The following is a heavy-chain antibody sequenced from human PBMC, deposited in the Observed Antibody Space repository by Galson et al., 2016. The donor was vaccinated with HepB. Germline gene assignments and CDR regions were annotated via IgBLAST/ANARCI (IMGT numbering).Heavy chain of an antibody. J-gene: IGHJ4*02. D-gene: IGHD2-21*01. V-gene: IGHV1-46*01. Sequence: SVKVSCKASGYTITAFYMHWVRQVPGQGLEWMGVINPSDGAATYAQKFQGRVTLTRDTSTSTVYMDLSSLRSEDTALYYCASKYCDVSGCHLPLLDYWGQGTLVTVSS. CDR2: INPSDGAA. CDR1: GYTITAFY. CDR3: ASKYCDVSGCHLPLLDY.